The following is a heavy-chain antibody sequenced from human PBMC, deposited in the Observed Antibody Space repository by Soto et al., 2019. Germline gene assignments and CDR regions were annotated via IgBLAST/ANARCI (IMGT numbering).Heavy chain of an antibody. CDR2: ISGSGGST. CDR1: GFTFNNYA. D-gene: IGHD1-26*01. V-gene: IGHV3-23*01. J-gene: IGHJ5*02. CDR3: AKSDWELLKWFDP. Sequence: EVQLLESGGGLVQPGGSLRLSCAASGFTFNNYAMNWVRQAPGKGLEWVATISGSGGSTYYADSVKGRFTISRDNSKNTLYLQMNSLRAEDTAVYYCAKSDWELLKWFDPWGQGTLVTVSS.